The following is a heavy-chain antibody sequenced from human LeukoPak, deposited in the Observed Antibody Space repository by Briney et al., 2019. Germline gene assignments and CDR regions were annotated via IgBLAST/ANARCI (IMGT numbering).Heavy chain of an antibody. V-gene: IGHV4-39*07. CDR3: ARGPPPPPYYYVTYYYYMDV. CDR2: FYYGGNT. J-gene: IGHJ6*03. CDR1: GDSITSSSYY. D-gene: IGHD3-10*02. Sequence: PSETLSLTCTVSGDSITSSSYYWSWIRQSPGKGLEWFGSFYYGGNTYYNPSLKSRVTISVDTSKNQFSLKLSSVTAADTAVYYCARGPPPPPYYYVTYYYYMDVWGKGTTVTVSS.